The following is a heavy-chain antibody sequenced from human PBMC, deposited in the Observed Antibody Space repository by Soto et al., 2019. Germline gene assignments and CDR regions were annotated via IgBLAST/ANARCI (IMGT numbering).Heavy chain of an antibody. J-gene: IGHJ4*02. D-gene: IGHD6-6*01. CDR3: TTGRFSSSLYFDS. CDR1: GITFSNVW. V-gene: IGHV3-15*01. CDR2: IKSKTDGGTT. Sequence: EVQLVESGGGLVKPGGTLRVSCAASGITFSNVWMTWVRQAPVKGLEWVGRIKSKTDGGTTDYGAPVRGRFTISRDDSKNTLYLQMNSLKTEDTAVYYCTTGRFSSSLYFDSWGQGTLVTVSS.